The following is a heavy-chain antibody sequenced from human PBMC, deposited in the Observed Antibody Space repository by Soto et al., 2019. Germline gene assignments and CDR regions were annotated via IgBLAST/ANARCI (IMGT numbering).Heavy chain of an antibody. V-gene: IGHV4-39*01. Sequence: TSETLSLTCTVSGGSISSSSYYWGWIRQPPGKGLEWIGSIYYSGSTYYNPSLKSRVTISVDTSKNQFSLKLSSVTAADTAVYYCARHPNGYSSGWYVDYWGQGTLVTVSS. J-gene: IGHJ4*02. D-gene: IGHD6-19*01. CDR1: GGSISSSSYY. CDR3: ARHPNGYSSGWYVDY. CDR2: IYYSGST.